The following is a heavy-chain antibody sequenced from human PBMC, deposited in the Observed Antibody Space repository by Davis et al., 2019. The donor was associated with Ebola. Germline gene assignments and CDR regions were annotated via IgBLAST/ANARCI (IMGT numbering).Heavy chain of an antibody. CDR2: IYPGDSDT. CDR3: ARHTRDCSGGSCYPGWFDP. V-gene: IGHV5-51*01. Sequence: GESLKISCKGSGYSFTSYWIGWVRQLPGKGLEWMGIIYPGDSDTRYSPSFQGQVTISADKSISTAYLQWSSLKASDTAMYYCARHTRDCSGGSCYPGWFDPWDQGTLVTVSS. J-gene: IGHJ5*02. D-gene: IGHD2-15*01. CDR1: GYSFTSYW.